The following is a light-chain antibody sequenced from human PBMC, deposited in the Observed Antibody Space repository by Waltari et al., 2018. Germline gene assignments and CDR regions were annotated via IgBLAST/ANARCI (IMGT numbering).Light chain of an antibody. CDR3: QQYGSSIMYT. Sequence: VLTQSPGTLSLSPGERATLSCRASQRLTKNYLAWYQQKPGQAPRLLIYGASSRAAGMPDRFSGSGSGTDFTLSISRLEPDDFAVYYCQQYGSSIMYTVGQGTKLEIK. J-gene: IGKJ2*01. CDR1: QRLTKNY. CDR2: GAS. V-gene: IGKV3-20*01.